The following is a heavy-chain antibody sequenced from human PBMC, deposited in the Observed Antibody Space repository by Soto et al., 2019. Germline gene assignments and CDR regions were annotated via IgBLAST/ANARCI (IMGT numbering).Heavy chain of an antibody. CDR1: GGSISSSRSY. J-gene: IGHJ4*02. V-gene: IGHV4-39*01. CDR2: IYYSGST. Sequence: QLQLQESGPGLVKPSETLSLTCTVSGGSISSSRSYWGWIRQPPGKGLECIGSIYYSGSTYYSPSLKSRATXSXDXXKNQFSLKLRSVTAADTAVYYCARRGLVGATTFDYWGQGTLVTVSS. CDR3: ARRGLVGATTFDY. D-gene: IGHD1-26*01.